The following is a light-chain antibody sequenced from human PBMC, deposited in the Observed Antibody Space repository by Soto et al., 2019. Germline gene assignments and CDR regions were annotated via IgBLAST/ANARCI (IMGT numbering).Light chain of an antibody. CDR2: GNS. CDR1: SSNIGAGHD. V-gene: IGLV1-40*01. Sequence: QSVLTQPPSVSGAPGQRVTISCTGSSSNIGAGHDVHWYQQLPGTAPKLLIYGNSNRPSGVPDRLSGSKSGTLSSLAITGLQAEHEADSYCQSYDSSLSGYVFATGIKLTVL. CDR3: QSYDSSLSGYV. J-gene: IGLJ1*01.